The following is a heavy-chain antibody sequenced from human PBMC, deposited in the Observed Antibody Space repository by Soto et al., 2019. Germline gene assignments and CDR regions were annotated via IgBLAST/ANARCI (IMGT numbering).Heavy chain of an antibody. CDR3: ARGGRLAYFQH. CDR2: INHSGST. Sequence: SETLSLTCAVYGGSFSGYYWSWIRQPPGKGLEWIGEINHSGSTNYNPSLKSRVTISVDTSKNQFSLKLGSVTAADTAVYYCARGGRLAYFQHWGQGTLVTVPS. CDR1: GGSFSGYY. V-gene: IGHV4-34*01. J-gene: IGHJ1*01. D-gene: IGHD6-19*01.